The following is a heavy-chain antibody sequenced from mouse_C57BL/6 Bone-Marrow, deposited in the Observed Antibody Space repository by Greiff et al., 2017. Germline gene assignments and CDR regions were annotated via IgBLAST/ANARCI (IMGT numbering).Heavy chain of an antibody. CDR3: ARGWVQYYFDY. CDR2: IDPEDGET. D-gene: IGHD1-1*02. J-gene: IGHJ2*01. CDR1: GFNIKDYY. V-gene: IGHV14-2*01. Sequence: EVQLQQSGAELVKPGASVKLSCTASGFNIKDYYMHWVKQRTEQGLEWIGRIDPEDGETKYAPKFQGKATITADTSSNTAYLQLSSLTSEDTAVYYCARGWVQYYFDYWGQGTTLTVSS.